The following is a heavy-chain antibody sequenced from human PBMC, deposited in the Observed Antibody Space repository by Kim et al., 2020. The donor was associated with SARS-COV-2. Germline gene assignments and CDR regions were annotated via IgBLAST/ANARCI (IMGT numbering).Heavy chain of an antibody. V-gene: IGHV3-74*01. Sequence: GGYLRLSCAASGFTFSSYWMHWVRQAPGKGLVWVSRINGDGSGTTYADSVKGRFTISRDNAKNTLYLQMNSLRAEDTAVYYCAREGSYYDSSGYYYYFDYWGQGTLVTVSS. D-gene: IGHD3-22*01. J-gene: IGHJ4*02. CDR3: AREGSYYDSSGYYYYFDY. CDR2: INGDGSGT. CDR1: GFTFSSYW.